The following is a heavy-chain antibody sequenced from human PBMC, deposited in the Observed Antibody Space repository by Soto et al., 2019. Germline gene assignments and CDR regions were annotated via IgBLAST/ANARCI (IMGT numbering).Heavy chain of an antibody. CDR3: AKGPAFCGGDCYGIYYYYYMDV. CDR2: LSGSGGSA. J-gene: IGHJ6*03. V-gene: IGHV3-23*01. CDR1: GLNFSSYA. Sequence: EVHLLESGGGWVQPGGSLRLSCAASGLNFSSYAMSWVRQAPGKGLEWVSGLSGSGGSAYYADSVKDRFTTSRDNSKNSLYLQMNSLRAEDTAVYYCAKGPAFCGGDCYGIYYYYYMDVWGKGTTVTVSS. D-gene: IGHD2-21*01.